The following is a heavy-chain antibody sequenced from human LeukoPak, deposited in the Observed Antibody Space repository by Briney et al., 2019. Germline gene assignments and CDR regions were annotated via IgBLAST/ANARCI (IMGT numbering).Heavy chain of an antibody. J-gene: IGHJ4*02. CDR1: GFTVSSNY. V-gene: IGHV3-66*01. D-gene: IGHD6-13*01. CDR3: ARERGTYSSRYFDY. Sequence: GGFLRLSCAASGFTVSSNYMSWVRQAPGKGLEWVSVIYSGGSTYYADSVKGRFTISRDNSKNTLYLQMNSLRAEDTAVYYCARERGTYSSRYFDYWGQGTLVTVSS. CDR2: IYSGGST.